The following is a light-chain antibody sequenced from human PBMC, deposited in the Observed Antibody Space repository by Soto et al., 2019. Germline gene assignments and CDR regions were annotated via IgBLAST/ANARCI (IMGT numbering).Light chain of an antibody. CDR1: SSDVGGYNY. CDR3: NSYTSSGTGV. Sequence: QSALTQPASVSGSPGQSITISCPGPSSDVGGYNYVSWYQQHPGKAPKLMIYDVSNRPSGVSNRFSGSKSGNTASLTISGLQPEDEADYYCNSYTSSGTGVFGTGTKLTVL. V-gene: IGLV2-14*01. CDR2: DVS. J-gene: IGLJ1*01.